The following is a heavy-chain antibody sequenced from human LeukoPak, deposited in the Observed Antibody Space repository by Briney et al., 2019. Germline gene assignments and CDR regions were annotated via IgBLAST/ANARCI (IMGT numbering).Heavy chain of an antibody. D-gene: IGHD3-16*01. J-gene: IGHJ6*02. CDR1: GFTFSSYE. CDR3: ATYTHWVAGDV. Sequence: PGGSLRLSCAASGFTFSSYEMNWVRQAPGKGLEWVSYISSSGSTIYYADSVEGRFTISRDNAKNSLYLQMNSLRAEDTAVYYCATYTHWVAGDVWGQGTTVTVSS. CDR2: ISSSGSTI. V-gene: IGHV3-48*03.